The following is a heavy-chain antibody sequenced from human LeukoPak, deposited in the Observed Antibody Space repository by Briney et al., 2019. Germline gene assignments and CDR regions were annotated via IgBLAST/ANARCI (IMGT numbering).Heavy chain of an antibody. V-gene: IGHV3-33*08. J-gene: IGHJ4*02. D-gene: IGHD3-10*01. CDR3: ARIRLGSGSYAGDY. CDR2: IWYDGSNK. Sequence: PGGSLRLSCAASGFTVSSNYMNWVRQAPGMGLEWVAVIWYDGSNKNYVDSVKGRFSISRDNSRNTLSLQMNSLRDEDTAVYYCARIRLGSGSYAGDYWGQGTLVTVSS. CDR1: GFTVSSNY.